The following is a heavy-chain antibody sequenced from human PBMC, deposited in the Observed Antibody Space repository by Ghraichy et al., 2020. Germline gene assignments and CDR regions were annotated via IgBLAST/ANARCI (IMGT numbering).Heavy chain of an antibody. CDR3: ARPDDYRFDY. Sequence: GGSLRLSCAASVFTFSSSWMLWVRQAPWKGMLFVSRINSDESSTSYADSVKGRFTISRDNAKNTLYLQMNSLRAEDTAVYYCARPDDYRFDYWGQGTLVTVSS. D-gene: IGHD4-11*01. CDR1: VFTFSSSW. J-gene: IGHJ4*02. V-gene: IGHV3-74*01. CDR2: INSDESST.